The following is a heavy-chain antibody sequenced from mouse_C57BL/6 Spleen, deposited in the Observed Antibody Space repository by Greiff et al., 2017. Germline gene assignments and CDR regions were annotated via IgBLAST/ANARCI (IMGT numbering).Heavy chain of an antibody. V-gene: IGHV1-81*01. CDR3: ERWGNWEGYFDS. Sequence: QVQLQQSGAELARPGASVKLSCKASGYTFTSYGISWVKQRTGQGLEWIGEIYPRSGNTYYNEKFKGKATLTADKSSSTAYMELRSLTSEDSAVYFCERWGNWEGYFDSWGQCTTLTVSS. J-gene: IGHJ2*01. D-gene: IGHD4-1*01. CDR1: GYTFTSYG. CDR2: IYPRSGNT.